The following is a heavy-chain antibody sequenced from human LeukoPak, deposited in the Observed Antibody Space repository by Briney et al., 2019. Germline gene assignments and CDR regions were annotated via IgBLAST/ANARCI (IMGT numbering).Heavy chain of an antibody. V-gene: IGHV1-24*01. Sequence: ASLKVSCKVSGYTLTELSMHWVRQAPGKGLEWMGGFDPEDGETIYAQKFQGRVTMTEDTSTDTAYMELSRLRSDDTAVYYCARGPHYYDSSGYFNFDYWGQGTLVTVSS. CDR3: ARGPHYYDSSGYFNFDY. J-gene: IGHJ4*02. D-gene: IGHD3-22*01. CDR1: GYTLTELS. CDR2: FDPEDGET.